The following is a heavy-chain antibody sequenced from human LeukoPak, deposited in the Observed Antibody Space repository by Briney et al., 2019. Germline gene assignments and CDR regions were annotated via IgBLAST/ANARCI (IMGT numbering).Heavy chain of an antibody. CDR1: GCTFSSYS. CDR3: ARDSSRTAFDY. V-gene: IGHV3-21*01. J-gene: IGHJ4*02. CDR2: ISSSSSYI. D-gene: IGHD6-13*01. Sequence: PGRSLRLSCAASGCTFSSYSMDWVLQAPGKGLEWVSSISSSSSYIYYADSVKGRFTISRDNAKNSLYLQMNSLRAEDTAVYYCARDSSRTAFDYWGQGTLVTVSS.